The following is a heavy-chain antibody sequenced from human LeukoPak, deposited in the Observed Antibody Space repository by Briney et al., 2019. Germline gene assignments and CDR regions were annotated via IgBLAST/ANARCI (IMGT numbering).Heavy chain of an antibody. CDR2: ISYGGST. CDR1: GGSISSSSYY. CDR3: ARVHSYGPLAFSFDY. D-gene: IGHD5-18*01. Sequence: SETLSLTCTISGGSISSSSYYWGWIRQPPGKGLEWIGSISYGGSTFYNPSLKSRVTISVDTSKNQFSLKLRSVTAADTAVYYCARVHSYGPLAFSFDYWGQGTLVTVSS. J-gene: IGHJ4*02. V-gene: IGHV4-39*07.